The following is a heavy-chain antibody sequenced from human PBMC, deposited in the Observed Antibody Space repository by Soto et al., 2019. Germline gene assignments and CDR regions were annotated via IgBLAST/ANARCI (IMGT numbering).Heavy chain of an antibody. CDR1: GYTFTSYA. V-gene: IGHV1-3*01. CDR3: ARDSSGYYHFDS. J-gene: IGHJ4*02. CDR2: INAGNGNT. Sequence: GASVKVSCKASGYTFTSYAMHWVRQAPGQRLEWMGWINAGNGNTKYSQKIQGRVTITRDTSASTAYMELSSLRSEDTAVYYCARDSSGYYHFDSWGQGTLVTVSS. D-gene: IGHD3-22*01.